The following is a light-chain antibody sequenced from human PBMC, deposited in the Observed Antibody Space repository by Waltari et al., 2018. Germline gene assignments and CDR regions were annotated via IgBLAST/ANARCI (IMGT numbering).Light chain of an antibody. CDR2: GVS. J-gene: IGKJ1*01. V-gene: IGKV3D-15*01. CDR1: QSVSTN. Sequence: ETVLTQSPAMLSVSPGERVTLSCRASQSVSTNLAWYQQKPGQAPRLLIYGVSTRATGIPGRFSGSGSGTEFTLTINTLQSEDFAVYYCHQYNNWWTFGQGTKVEIK. CDR3: HQYNNWWT.